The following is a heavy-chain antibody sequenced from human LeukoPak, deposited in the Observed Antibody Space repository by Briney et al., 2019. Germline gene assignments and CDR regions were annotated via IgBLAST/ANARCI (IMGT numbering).Heavy chain of an antibody. V-gene: IGHV1-8*01. CDR3: ARDTSETDTPFDY. Sequence: ASVKVSCKASGYTFTSYDINWVRQATGQGLEWMGWMNPNSGNTGYAQKFQGRVTMTRDTSISTAYMELSRLRSDDTAVYYCARDTSETDTPFDYWGQGTLVTVSS. D-gene: IGHD1-14*01. CDR2: MNPNSGNT. CDR1: GYTFTSYD. J-gene: IGHJ4*02.